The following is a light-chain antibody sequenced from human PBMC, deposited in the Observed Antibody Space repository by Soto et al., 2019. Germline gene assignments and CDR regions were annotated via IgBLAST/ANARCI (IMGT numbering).Light chain of an antibody. Sequence: DIQMTQSPSTLSAFVGDRVTITCRASQSISSWLAWYQQKPGKAPKLLIYDASSLESGVPSRFSGSGSGTEFTLTISSLQPDDFATYYCQQYNSSPWTFGQGTKLEIK. CDR2: DAS. CDR1: QSISSW. J-gene: IGKJ1*01. V-gene: IGKV1-5*01. CDR3: QQYNSSPWT.